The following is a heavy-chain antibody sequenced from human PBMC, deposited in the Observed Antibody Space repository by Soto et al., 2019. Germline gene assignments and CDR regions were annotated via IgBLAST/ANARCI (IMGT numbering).Heavy chain of an antibody. J-gene: IGHJ6*02. D-gene: IGHD3-3*01. CDR2: IKQDGSEK. Sequence: ETLSLSCAASGFTFSSYWMSWVRQAPGKGLEWVANIKQDGSEKYYVDSVKGRFTISRDNAKNSLYLQMNSLRAEDTAVYYCARTKGYYDFWSARKHPFYYYGMDVWGQGTTVTVSS. V-gene: IGHV3-7*03. CDR1: GFTFSSYW. CDR3: ARTKGYYDFWSARKHPFYYYGMDV.